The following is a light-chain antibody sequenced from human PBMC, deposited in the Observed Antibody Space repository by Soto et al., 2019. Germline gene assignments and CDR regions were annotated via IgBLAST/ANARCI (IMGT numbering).Light chain of an antibody. V-gene: IGKV1-12*01. CDR2: AAS. Sequence: DIQMTQSPSSVSASVGDRVTITCRASQGISSRLAWYQQKPGKAPNLLIYAASSLQSGVPSRFSGSGSETDFTLTIGSLQPEDFATYYFQQSNSFPLTFVGGTKVEIK. CDR1: QGISSR. J-gene: IGKJ4*01. CDR3: QQSNSFPLT.